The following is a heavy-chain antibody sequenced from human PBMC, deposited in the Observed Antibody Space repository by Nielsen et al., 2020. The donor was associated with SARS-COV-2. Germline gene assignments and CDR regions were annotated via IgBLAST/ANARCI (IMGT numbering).Heavy chain of an antibody. CDR2: IKQDGSEK. V-gene: IGHV3-7*01. J-gene: IGHJ6*02. Sequence: GGSLRLSCVASEFTFSSYWMSWVRQAPGKGLEWVANIKQDGSEKYYVDSVKGRFTISRDNAKNSLYLQMNSLRAEDTAVYYCARDSTYQLLFYYYYGMDVWGQGTTVTVSS. CDR1: EFTFSSYW. CDR3: ARDSTYQLLFYYYYGMDV. D-gene: IGHD2-2*01.